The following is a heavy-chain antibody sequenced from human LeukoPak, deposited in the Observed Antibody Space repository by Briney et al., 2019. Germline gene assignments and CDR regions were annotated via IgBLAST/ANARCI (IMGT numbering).Heavy chain of an antibody. CDR3: ARVFYHDSSGYYGSGSDY. V-gene: IGHV1-2*02. CDR2: INPNSGGT. CDR1: GYTFTGHF. J-gene: IGHJ4*01. D-gene: IGHD3-22*01. Sequence: ASVKVSCKASGYTFTGHFIHWVRQAPGQGLEWMGWINPNSGGTNYAQKFQGRVTMTRDTSISTAYMEVTRLTSDDTAVYYCARVFYHDSSGYYGSGSDYWGQGTLVTVFS.